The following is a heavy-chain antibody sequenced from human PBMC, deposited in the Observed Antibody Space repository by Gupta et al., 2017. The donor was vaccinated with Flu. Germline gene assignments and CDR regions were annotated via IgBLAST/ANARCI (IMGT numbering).Heavy chain of an antibody. J-gene: IGHJ4*02. D-gene: IGHD2-2*02. CDR3: ARVRSPSIYCSSTSCYTWFDY. V-gene: IGHV3-7*01. CDR1: GFTFSSYW. CDR2: IKQDGSEK. Sequence: EVQLVESGGGLVQPGGSLRLSCAASGFTFSSYWMSWVRQAPGKGLEWVANIKQDGSEKYYVDSVKGRFTISRDNAKNSLYLQMNSLRAEDTAVYYCARVRSPSIYCSSTSCYTWFDYWGQGTLVTVSS.